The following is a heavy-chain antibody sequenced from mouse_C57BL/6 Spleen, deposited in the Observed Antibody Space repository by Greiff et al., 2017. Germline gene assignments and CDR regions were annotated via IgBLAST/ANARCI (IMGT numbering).Heavy chain of an antibody. D-gene: IGHD2-1*01. CDR2: ILPGSGST. J-gene: IGHJ4*01. V-gene: IGHV1-9*01. CDR1: GYTFTGYW. Sequence: QVQLQQSGAELMKPGASVKLSCKATGYTFTGYWIEWVKQRPGHGLEWIGEILPGSGSTNYNEKFKGKATFTTDTSSNTAYMQLSSLTTEDSAIYYCARSEIYYGNYIYAMDYWGQGTSVTVSS. CDR3: ARSEIYYGNYIYAMDY.